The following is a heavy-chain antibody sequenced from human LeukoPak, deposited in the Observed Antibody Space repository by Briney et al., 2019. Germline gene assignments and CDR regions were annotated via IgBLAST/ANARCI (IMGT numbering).Heavy chain of an antibody. CDR1: GFTFSSYA. CDR3: AKDLILRLFGAFDI. D-gene: IGHD3-3*01. V-gene: IGHV3-23*01. Sequence: PGGSLRLSCAASGFTFSSYAMSWVRQAPRKGLEWVSAISGSGGSTYYADSVKGRFTVSRDNSKNTLYLQMNSLRAEDTAVYYCAKDLILRLFGAFDIWGQGTMVTVSS. J-gene: IGHJ3*02. CDR2: ISGSGGST.